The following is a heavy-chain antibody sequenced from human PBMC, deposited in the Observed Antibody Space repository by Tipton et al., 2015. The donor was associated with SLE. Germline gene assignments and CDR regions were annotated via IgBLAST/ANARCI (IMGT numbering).Heavy chain of an antibody. CDR1: GFTFSDYY. Sequence: SLRLSCAASGFTFSDYYMSWIRQAPGKGLEWVSYISSSSSYTNYADSVKGRFTISRDNAKNSLYLQMNSLRAEDTAVYYCARYSSTCDAFDIWGQGTMVTVSS. CDR3: ARYSSTCDAFDI. V-gene: IGHV3-11*03. J-gene: IGHJ3*02. CDR2: ISSSSSYT. D-gene: IGHD6-13*01.